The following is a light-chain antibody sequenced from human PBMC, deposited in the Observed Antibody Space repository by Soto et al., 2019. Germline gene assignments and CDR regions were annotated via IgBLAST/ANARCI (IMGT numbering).Light chain of an antibody. CDR3: SSYAGRNNLV. J-gene: IGLJ2*01. CDR2: EVS. CDR1: SSDVGGYNY. Sequence: QSALTQPPSASGSPGQSVTISCTGTSSDVGGYNYVSCYQQHPGKAPKLMIYEVSKRPSGVPDRFSGSKSGNTASLTVSGLQAEDEADYYCSSYAGRNNLVFGGGTQLTVL. V-gene: IGLV2-8*01.